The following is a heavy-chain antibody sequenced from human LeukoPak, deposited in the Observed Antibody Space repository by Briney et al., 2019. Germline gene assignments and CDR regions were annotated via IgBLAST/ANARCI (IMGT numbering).Heavy chain of an antibody. Sequence: GGSLRLSCAASGFTFSSYGMHWVRQAPGKGLEWVAVIWYDGSNKYYADSVKGRFTISRDNSKNTLYLQMNSLRAEDTAVYYYAKDILGIAAALVDYWGQGTLVTVSS. CDR3: AKDILGIAAALVDY. J-gene: IGHJ4*02. CDR2: IWYDGSNK. V-gene: IGHV3-33*06. CDR1: GFTFSSYG. D-gene: IGHD6-13*01.